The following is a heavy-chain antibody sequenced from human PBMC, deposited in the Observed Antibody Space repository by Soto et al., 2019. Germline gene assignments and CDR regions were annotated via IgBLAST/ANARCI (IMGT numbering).Heavy chain of an antibody. D-gene: IGHD3-10*01. J-gene: IGHJ6*02. Sequence: GGSLRLSCAASGFTFSSYAMSWVRQAPGKGLEWVSAISGSGGSTYYADSVKGRFTISRDNSKNTLYLQMNSLRAEDTAVYYCAKDGSRWFGEYYYGMDVWGQGTTVTVSS. V-gene: IGHV3-23*01. CDR1: GFTFSSYA. CDR2: ISGSGGST. CDR3: AKDGSRWFGEYYYGMDV.